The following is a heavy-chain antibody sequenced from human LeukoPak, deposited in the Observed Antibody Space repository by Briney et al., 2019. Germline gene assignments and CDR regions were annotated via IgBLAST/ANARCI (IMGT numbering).Heavy chain of an antibody. CDR3: AKEGIVGALCGTYYFDY. CDR1: GFTFSSYG. D-gene: IGHD1-26*01. J-gene: IGHJ4*02. Sequence: GGSLRLSCAASGFTFSSYGMHWVRQAPGKGLEWVAVISYDGSNKYYADSVKGRFTISRDNSKNTLYLQMNSLRAEDTAVYYCAKEGIVGALCGTYYFDYWGQGTLVTVSS. CDR2: ISYDGSNK. V-gene: IGHV3-30*18.